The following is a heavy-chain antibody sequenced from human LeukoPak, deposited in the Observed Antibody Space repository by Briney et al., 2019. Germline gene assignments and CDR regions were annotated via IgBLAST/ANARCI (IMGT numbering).Heavy chain of an antibody. V-gene: IGHV4-34*01. CDR1: GGSFSGYY. J-gene: IGHJ6*03. CDR3: ARGNKGLGYCSGGSCYQVYYYYYYMDV. Sequence: SETLSLTCAVHGGSFSGYYWSWIRQPPGKGLEWFGEINHSGSTNYNPSLKSRVPISVDTSKNQFSLKLRPVSAPETPLYYCARGNKGLGYCSGGSCYQVYYYYYYMDVWGKGTTVTVSS. D-gene: IGHD2-15*01. CDR2: INHSGST.